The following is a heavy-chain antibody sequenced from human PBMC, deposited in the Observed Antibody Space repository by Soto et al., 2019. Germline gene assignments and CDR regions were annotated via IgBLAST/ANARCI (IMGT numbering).Heavy chain of an antibody. CDR2: ISYDGSNK. CDR3: AKDPSIVVVPQGLDY. J-gene: IGHJ4*02. CDR1: GFTFSSYG. D-gene: IGHD2-21*01. Sequence: QVQLVESGGDVVQPGRSLRLSCAASGFTFSSYGMHWVRQAPGKGLEWVAVISYDGSNKYYADSVKGRFTISRDNSKNTLYLQMNSLRAEATAVYYCAKDPSIVVVPQGLDYWGQGTLVTVSS. V-gene: IGHV3-30*18.